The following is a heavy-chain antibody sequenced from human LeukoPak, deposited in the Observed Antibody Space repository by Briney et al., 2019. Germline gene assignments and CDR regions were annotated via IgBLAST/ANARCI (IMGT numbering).Heavy chain of an antibody. D-gene: IGHD5-24*01. CDR3: AKGGDGYNYYFDH. J-gene: IGHJ4*02. CDR1: GFTFSDYA. Sequence: GGSLRLSCTASGFTFSDYAMSWVRQAPGKGLEWVSGISGSGGSIRYADSVKGRFIISRDNSKNTLYLQMNSLRAEDTAVYYCAKGGDGYNYYFDHWGQEALVTVSS. CDR2: ISGSGGSI. V-gene: IGHV3-23*01.